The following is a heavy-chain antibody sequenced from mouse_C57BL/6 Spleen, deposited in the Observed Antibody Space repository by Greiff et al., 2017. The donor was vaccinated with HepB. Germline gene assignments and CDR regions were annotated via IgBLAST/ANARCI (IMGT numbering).Heavy chain of an antibody. CDR1: GFTFSDYG. CDR2: ISNLAYSI. V-gene: IGHV5-15*01. CDR3: ARLGITTVVATGAMDY. Sequence: EVHLVESGGGLVQPGGSLKLSCAASGFTFSDYGMAWVRQAPRKGPEWVAFISNLAYSIYYADTVTGRFTISRENAKNTLYLEMSSLRSEDTAMYYCARLGITTVVATGAMDYWGQGTSVTVSS. J-gene: IGHJ4*01. D-gene: IGHD1-1*01.